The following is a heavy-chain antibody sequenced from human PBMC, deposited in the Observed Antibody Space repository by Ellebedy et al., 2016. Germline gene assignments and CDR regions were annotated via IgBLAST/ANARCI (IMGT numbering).Heavy chain of an antibody. CDR1: GFTFSSYS. Sequence: GESLKISXAASGFTFSSYSMNWVRQAPGKGLEWVSYISSSSSTIYYADSVKGRFTISRDNAKNSLYLQMNSLRDEDTAVYYCARELERGSDYDTWYYFDYWGQGTLVTVSS. CDR3: ARELERGSDYDTWYYFDY. V-gene: IGHV3-48*02. CDR2: ISSSSSTI. D-gene: IGHD5-12*01. J-gene: IGHJ4*02.